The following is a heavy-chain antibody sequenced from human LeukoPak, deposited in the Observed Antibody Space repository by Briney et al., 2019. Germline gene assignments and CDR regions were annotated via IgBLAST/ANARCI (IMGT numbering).Heavy chain of an antibody. CDR2: ISSSSSYT. D-gene: IGHD5-24*01. CDR1: GFTFSDYY. CDR3: AREGDGYNYFDY. Sequence: PGGSLRLSCAASGFTFSDYYMSWIRQAPGKGLEWVSYISSSSSYTNYADSVKGRFTISRDNAKNSLYLQMNSLRAEDAAVYYCAREGDGYNYFDYWGQGTLVTVSS. J-gene: IGHJ4*02. V-gene: IGHV3-11*05.